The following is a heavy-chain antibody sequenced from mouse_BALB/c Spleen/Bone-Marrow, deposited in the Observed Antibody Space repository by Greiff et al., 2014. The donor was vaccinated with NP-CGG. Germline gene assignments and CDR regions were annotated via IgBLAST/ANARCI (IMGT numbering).Heavy chain of an antibody. D-gene: IGHD2-14*01. V-gene: IGHV14-3*02. CDR3: ATYYRYDRRFAY. CDR1: GFNIKDTY. Sequence: EVQLQQSGAELVKPGASVKLSCTASGFNIKDTYMHWVKQRPEKGLEWIGRIDPANGNTKYDPKFQGKATITADTSSNTAYLQLSSLTSEDTAVYYCATYYRYDRRFAYWGQGTLVTVSA. J-gene: IGHJ3*01. CDR2: IDPANGNT.